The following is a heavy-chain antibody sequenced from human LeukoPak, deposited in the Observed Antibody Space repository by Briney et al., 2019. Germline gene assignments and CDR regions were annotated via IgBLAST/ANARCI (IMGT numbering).Heavy chain of an antibody. J-gene: IGHJ6*04. CDR3: VRGDSMYV. Sequence: GGSLRLSCVASGFSFNSYWIHWVRQGPGKGLVWVSRFKSGGTTTTFADSVKGRFTISRDNAKNTLYLLMNSLRVEDTAVYYCVRGDSMYVWGKGTPGTLSS. CDR1: GFSFNSYW. CDR2: FKSGGTTT. V-gene: IGHV3-74*01.